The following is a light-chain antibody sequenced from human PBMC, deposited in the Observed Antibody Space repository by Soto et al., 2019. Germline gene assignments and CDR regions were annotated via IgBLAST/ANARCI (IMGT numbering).Light chain of an antibody. Sequence: DIQLTQSPSFLSASVGDRVTITCRASQGISSYLAWYQQKPGKAPKLLIYAASTLQSGVPSRFSGSGSGTEFTLTISSLQPEDSATYYCLHDYSYPRTFGQGTKVDIK. CDR2: AAS. CDR1: QGISSY. J-gene: IGKJ1*01. CDR3: LHDYSYPRT. V-gene: IGKV1-9*01.